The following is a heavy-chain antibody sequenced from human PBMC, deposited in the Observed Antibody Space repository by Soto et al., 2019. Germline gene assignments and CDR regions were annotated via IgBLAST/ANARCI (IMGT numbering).Heavy chain of an antibody. CDR2: ISYDGSNK. J-gene: IGHJ6*02. CDR1: GFTFSSYA. CDR3: ARDLRAGHPVGGYYYYYGMDV. Sequence: QVQLVESGGGVVQPGRSLRLSCAASGFTFSSYAMHWVRQAPGKGLEWVAVISYDGSNKYYADSVKGRFTISRDNSKNTLYLQMNSLRAEDTAVYYCARDLRAGHPVGGYYYYYGMDVWGQGTTVTVSS. D-gene: IGHD3-10*01. V-gene: IGHV3-30-3*01.